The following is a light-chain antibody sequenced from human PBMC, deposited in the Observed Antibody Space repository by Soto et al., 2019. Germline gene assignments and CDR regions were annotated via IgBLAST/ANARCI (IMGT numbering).Light chain of an antibody. CDR1: SSDVGSYNL. V-gene: IGLV2-23*02. Sequence: QSALTQPASVSGPPGQSITISCTGTSSDVGSYNLVSWYQQHPGKAPKLMIYEVSKRPSGVSNRFSGSKSGNTASLTISGLQAEDEADYYCCSYAGVVFGGGTKVTVL. CDR3: CSYAGVV. J-gene: IGLJ2*01. CDR2: EVS.